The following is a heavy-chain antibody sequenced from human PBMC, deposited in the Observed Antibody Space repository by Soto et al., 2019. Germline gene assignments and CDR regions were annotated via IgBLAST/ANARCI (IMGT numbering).Heavy chain of an antibody. CDR1: GFSLSTSGVG. CDR3: AHRRARIAAAYDAFDI. Sequence: QITLKESGPTLVKPTQTLTLTCTFSGFSLSTSGVGVGWIRQPPGKALEWLALIYWDDDKRYSPSLKSRLTITKDTSKNQVVLTMTNMDPVDTATYYCAHRRARIAAAYDAFDIWGQGTMVTVSS. J-gene: IGHJ3*02. D-gene: IGHD6-13*01. V-gene: IGHV2-5*02. CDR2: IYWDDDK.